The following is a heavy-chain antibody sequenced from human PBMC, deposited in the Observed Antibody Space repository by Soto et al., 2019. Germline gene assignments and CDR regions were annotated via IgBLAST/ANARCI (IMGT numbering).Heavy chain of an antibody. D-gene: IGHD3-16*01. CDR1: GFTFTAHA. J-gene: IGHJ3*02. CDR3: TKDPGGGGFDI. Sequence: EAQLLESGGGLVQPGGSLRVSCAASGFTFTAHAMNWIRQAPGKGLEWVSGISASGVDIYYAASVKGRFTISRDNSKNSLYLQMSSLRAADTAVYYCTKDPGGGGFDIWGQGTTVTVSS. V-gene: IGHV3-23*01. CDR2: ISASGVDI.